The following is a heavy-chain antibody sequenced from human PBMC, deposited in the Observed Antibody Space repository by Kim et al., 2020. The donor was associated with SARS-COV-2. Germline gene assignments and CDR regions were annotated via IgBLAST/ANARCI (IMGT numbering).Heavy chain of an antibody. J-gene: IGHJ4*02. CDR3: ARVGRGGYYDILTGYYPIDY. Sequence: RFTISRDNAKNSLYLQMNSLRAEDTAVYYCARVGRGGYYDILTGYYPIDYWGQGTLVTVSS. D-gene: IGHD3-9*01. V-gene: IGHV3-11*06.